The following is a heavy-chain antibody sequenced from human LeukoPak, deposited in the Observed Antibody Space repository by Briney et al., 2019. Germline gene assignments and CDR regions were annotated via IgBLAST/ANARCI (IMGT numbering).Heavy chain of an antibody. D-gene: IGHD2-2*01. CDR1: GGSISSYY. J-gene: IGHJ6*02. CDR2: IYYSGST. V-gene: IGHV4-59*08. Sequence: NPSETLSLTCTVSGGSISSYYWSWIRQPPGKGLEWIGYIYYSGSTNYNPSLKSRVTISVDTSKNQFSLKLSSVTAADTAVYYCARLSSAHYYYYYGMDVWGQGTTVTVSS. CDR3: ARLSSAHYYYYYGMDV.